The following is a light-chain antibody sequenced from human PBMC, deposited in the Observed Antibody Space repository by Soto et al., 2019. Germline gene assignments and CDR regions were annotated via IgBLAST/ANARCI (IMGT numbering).Light chain of an antibody. V-gene: IGKV1-5*01. CDR1: QSISSW. J-gene: IGKJ1*01. CDR3: QQYQSYSRT. Sequence: DIQMTHSPSTLSASVRDRVTITCRASQSISSWLAWYQQKPGKAPKLLIYDASSLESGVPSRFSGSGSGTEFTLTISSLKPDDFATYYCQQYQSYSRTFGQGTKVDIK. CDR2: DAS.